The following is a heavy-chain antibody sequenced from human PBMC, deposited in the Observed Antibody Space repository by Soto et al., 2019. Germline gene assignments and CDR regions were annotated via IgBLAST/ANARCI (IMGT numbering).Heavy chain of an antibody. V-gene: IGHV3-53*01. J-gene: IGHJ6*02. Sequence: LRLSCAASGFTVSSNYMSWVRQAPGKGLEWVSVIYSGGSTYYADSVKGRFTISRDNSKNTLYLQMNSLRAEDTAVYYCARAGSSGYYYYYGMDVWGQGTTVTVSS. CDR2: IYSGGST. D-gene: IGHD3-22*01. CDR1: GFTVSSNY. CDR3: ARAGSSGYYYYYGMDV.